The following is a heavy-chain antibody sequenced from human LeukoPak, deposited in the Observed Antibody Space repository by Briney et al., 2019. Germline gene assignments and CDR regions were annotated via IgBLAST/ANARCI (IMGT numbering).Heavy chain of an antibody. CDR3: AKTSGPDDYGDYPMS. J-gene: IGHJ5*02. Sequence: PGGSLRLSCAASGFTFRNYGMAWVRQAPGKGLEWVSAISGSGGSTFYADSVEGRFTISRDNSKNTLYLQIISLRAEDTAVYYCAKTSGPDDYGDYPMSWGQGTLVAVSS. D-gene: IGHD4-17*01. CDR2: ISGSGGST. V-gene: IGHV3-23*01. CDR1: GFTFRNYG.